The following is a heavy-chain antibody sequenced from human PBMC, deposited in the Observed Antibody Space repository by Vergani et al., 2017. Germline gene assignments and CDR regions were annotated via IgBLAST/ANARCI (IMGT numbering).Heavy chain of an antibody. CDR2: IRTKSQGETT. Sequence: EVHLLESGGGLVQSGGSLRLSCTASGFIFSTYAMSWVRQAPGKGLEWVAFIRTKSQGETTEYAASVKGRFTISRDDSKDSAFLLVNNLKTEDTAVYFCYTDYHDYWGQGTLVTVSS. CDR3: YTDYHDY. J-gene: IGHJ4*02. D-gene: IGHD2-2*02. CDR1: GFIFSTYA. V-gene: IGHV3-49*04.